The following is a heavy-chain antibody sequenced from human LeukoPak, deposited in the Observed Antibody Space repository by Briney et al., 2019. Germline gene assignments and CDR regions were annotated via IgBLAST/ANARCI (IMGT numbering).Heavy chain of an antibody. CDR3: ARDQRGDYDFWSGSNWFDP. J-gene: IGHJ5*02. D-gene: IGHD3-3*01. CDR1: GYTFTGSY. V-gene: IGHV1-2*02. CDR2: IYPNSGCT. Sequence: ASVKLSCKASGYTFTGSYIHWVRQAPGQGLEWMGRIYPNSGCTNYAQKFQGRVTMTRDTSISTAYMELDRLRSDDTAVYYCARDQRGDYDFWSGSNWFDPWGQGTLVTVSS.